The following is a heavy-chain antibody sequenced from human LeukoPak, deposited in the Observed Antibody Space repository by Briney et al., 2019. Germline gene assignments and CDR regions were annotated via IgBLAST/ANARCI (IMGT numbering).Heavy chain of an antibody. Sequence: GASLRLSCAASGFTFSSYSMNWVRQAPGKGVEWVSSISSSSSYIYYADSVKVRFTISRDNDKNSLYLQMNSLRAEDTAVYYCARRGFIINYFDYWGQGTLVTVSS. CDR1: GFTFSSYS. V-gene: IGHV3-21*01. CDR2: ISSSSSYI. J-gene: IGHJ4*02. D-gene: IGHD3-10*01. CDR3: ARRGFIINYFDY.